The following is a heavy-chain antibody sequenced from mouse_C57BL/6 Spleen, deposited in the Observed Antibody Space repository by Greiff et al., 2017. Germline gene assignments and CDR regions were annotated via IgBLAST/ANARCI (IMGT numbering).Heavy chain of an antibody. J-gene: IGHJ3*01. CDR3: ARDDYYVSSYAFAY. Sequence: VQLQQSGPELVKPGASVKISCKASGYTFTDYYINWVKQRPGQGLEWIGWIFPGSGSTYYNEKFKGKATLTVDKSSSTAYMLLSSLTSEDSAVYFCARDDYYVSSYAFAYWGQGTLVTVSA. D-gene: IGHD1-1*01. CDR1: GYTFTDYY. CDR2: IFPGSGST. V-gene: IGHV1-75*01.